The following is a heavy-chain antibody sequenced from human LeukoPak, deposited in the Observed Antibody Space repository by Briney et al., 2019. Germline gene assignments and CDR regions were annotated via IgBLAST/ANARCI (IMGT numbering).Heavy chain of an antibody. CDR1: GYSFTSYV. V-gene: IGHV7-4-1*02. Sequence: ASVKVSCKASGYSFTSYVISWVRQAPGQGLEWMGWINTNTGNPTYAQGFTGRFVFSLGSSVSTAYLQITGLKADDTAVYYCGRDPKLGIRGYTYGYIDFWGQGTLVTVAS. CDR2: INTNTGNP. J-gene: IGHJ4*02. D-gene: IGHD5-18*01. CDR3: GRDPKLGIRGYTYGYIDF.